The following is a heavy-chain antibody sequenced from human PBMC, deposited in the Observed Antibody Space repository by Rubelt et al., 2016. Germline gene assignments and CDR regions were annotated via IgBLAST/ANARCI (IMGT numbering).Heavy chain of an antibody. V-gene: IGHV4-59*01. CDR3: AGGITIFGVASGYFDY. CDR2: TYYSGST. CDR1: GGSISSYY. Sequence: QVQLQESGPGLVKPSETLSLTCTVSGGSISSYYWSWIRQPPGKGLEWIGYTYYSGSTNYNPSLKSRVTMSGDTSKNQFSRKLSSVTAADTAVYYCAGGITIFGVASGYFDYWGQGTLVTVSS. D-gene: IGHD3-3*01. J-gene: IGHJ4*02.